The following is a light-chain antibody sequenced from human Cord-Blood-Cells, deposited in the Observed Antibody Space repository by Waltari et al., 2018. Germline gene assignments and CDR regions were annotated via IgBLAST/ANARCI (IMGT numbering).Light chain of an antibody. CDR2: EVS. Sequence: QSALTQPASVSGSPGQSFTIPCTGTSSDVGSYNLVSWYQLHPGKAPKLMIYEVSKRPSGVSNRFSGSKSGNTASLTVSGLQAEDEADYYCCSYAGSSTWVFGGGTKLTV. CDR3: CSYAGSSTWV. J-gene: IGLJ3*02. V-gene: IGLV2-23*02. CDR1: SSDVGSYNL.